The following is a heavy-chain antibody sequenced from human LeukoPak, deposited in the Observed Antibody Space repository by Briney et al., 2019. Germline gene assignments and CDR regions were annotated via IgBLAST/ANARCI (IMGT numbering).Heavy chain of an antibody. Sequence: SETLSLTCTVSGGSISSYYWSWIRQPPGKGLEWIGYIYYSGSTNYNPSLKSRVTISVDTSKNQFSLKLSSVTAADTAVYYCARTRRIAVAEYYFDYWGQGTQVTVSS. J-gene: IGHJ4*02. CDR3: ARTRRIAVAEYYFDY. CDR2: IYYSGST. V-gene: IGHV4-59*01. D-gene: IGHD6-19*01. CDR1: GGSISSYY.